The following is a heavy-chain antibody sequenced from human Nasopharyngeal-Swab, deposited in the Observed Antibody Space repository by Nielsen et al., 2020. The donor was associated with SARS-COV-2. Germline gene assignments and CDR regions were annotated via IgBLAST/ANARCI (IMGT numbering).Heavy chain of an antibody. Sequence: GGSLRLCCSASGFTFSSYIMNWFRQAPGKELECVSSISSSSSYIYYADSVKGRFTISRDNAKNSLYLQMNSLRAEDTAVYYCARDQIPSYYYDSSGPNQIDYWGQGTLVTVSS. J-gene: IGHJ4*02. CDR3: ARDQIPSYYYDSSGPNQIDY. V-gene: IGHV3-21*01. CDR1: GFTFSSYI. D-gene: IGHD3-22*01. CDR2: ISSSSSYI.